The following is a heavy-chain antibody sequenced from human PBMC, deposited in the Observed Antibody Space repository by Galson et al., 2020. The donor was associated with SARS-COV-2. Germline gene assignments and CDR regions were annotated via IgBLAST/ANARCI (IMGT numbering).Heavy chain of an antibody. CDR3: ARMPRGNIFGYFDD. J-gene: IGHJ4*02. Sequence: SETLSLTCTVSGDSTNNYYWSWIRQPPEQGLEWIAYIPYSGWTKINPSLTSRVTLSMDTSKSQFSLKLNSVTAADTAVYYCARMPRGNIFGYFDDWGQGTLVTVSS. D-gene: IGHD3-3*02. V-gene: IGHV4-59*13. CDR2: IPYSGWT. CDR1: GDSTNNYY.